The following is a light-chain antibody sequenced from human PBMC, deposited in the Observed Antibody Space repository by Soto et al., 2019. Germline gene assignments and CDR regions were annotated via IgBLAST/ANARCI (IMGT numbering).Light chain of an antibody. J-gene: IGKJ1*01. CDR2: ATS. Sequence: EIVLTQSPGTLSLSPGETATLSCRASQTVNNDYLAWFQQRPGQAPRLLIFATSRRATDIPDRFSGSGSGTDFTLVIRRLEPEDFAVYYCHQFGYSPRTFVQGTKVE. CDR1: QTVNNDY. V-gene: IGKV3-20*01. CDR3: HQFGYSPRT.